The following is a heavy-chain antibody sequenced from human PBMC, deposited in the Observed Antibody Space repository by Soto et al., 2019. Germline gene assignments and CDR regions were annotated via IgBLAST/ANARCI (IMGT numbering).Heavy chain of an antibody. V-gene: IGHV3-33*01. J-gene: IGHJ4*02. D-gene: IGHD2-2*01. Sequence: QVQLVESGGGVVQPGRSLRLSCAASGFTFSSYGMHWVRQAPGKGLEWVAVIWYDGSNKYYADSVKGRFTISRDNSKTTLYLQMNSLRAEDTAVYYCARDRYCISTSCHREAPRHLDYWGQGTLVTVSS. CDR1: GFTFSSYG. CDR3: ARDRYCISTSCHREAPRHLDY. CDR2: IWYDGSNK.